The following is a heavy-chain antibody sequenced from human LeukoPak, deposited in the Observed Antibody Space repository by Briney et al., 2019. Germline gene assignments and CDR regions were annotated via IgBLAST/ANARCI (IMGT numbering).Heavy chain of an antibody. J-gene: IGHJ3*02. CDR2: IRYDGSNK. D-gene: IGHD5-24*01. Sequence: GGSLRLSCAASGFTFSSYGMHWVRQAPGKGLEWVAYIRYDGSNKYYADSVQGRFTISRDNSKNTLYLQMNSLRAEDTALYYCAKGHHRDGYDAFDIWGQGTMVTVSS. CDR1: GFTFSSYG. CDR3: AKGHHRDGYDAFDI. V-gene: IGHV3-30*02.